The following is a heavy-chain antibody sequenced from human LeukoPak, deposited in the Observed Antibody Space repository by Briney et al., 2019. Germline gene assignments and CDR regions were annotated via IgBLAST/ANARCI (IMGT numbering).Heavy chain of an antibody. J-gene: IGHJ3*02. Sequence: GESLQISCQGSGYSFTSYWIGWVRQMPGKGLEWMGIIYPGDSDTRYSPSFQGQVTISADKSISTAYLQWSSLKASDTAMYYCARPGVGATNAFDIWGQGTMVTVSS. CDR3: ARPGVGATNAFDI. V-gene: IGHV5-51*01. CDR1: GYSFTSYW. CDR2: IYPGDSDT. D-gene: IGHD1-26*01.